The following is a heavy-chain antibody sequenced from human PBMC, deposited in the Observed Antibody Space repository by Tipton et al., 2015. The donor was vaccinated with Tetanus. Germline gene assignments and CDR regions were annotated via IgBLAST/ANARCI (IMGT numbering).Heavy chain of an antibody. CDR3: ARGMDYDSSGIDDF. V-gene: IGHV1-69*06. D-gene: IGHD3-22*01. Sequence: QVQLVQSGPEVKKPGSSVRVSCKASGGSFTTYAISWVREAPGQGLEWMGGIIPIFGTPEYAQKFQGRLTFTADKSTNTAYMELSSLRSDDTAIYYCARGMDYDSSGIDDFWGQGTLVTVSS. CDR1: GGSFTTYA. CDR2: IIPIFGTP. J-gene: IGHJ4*02.